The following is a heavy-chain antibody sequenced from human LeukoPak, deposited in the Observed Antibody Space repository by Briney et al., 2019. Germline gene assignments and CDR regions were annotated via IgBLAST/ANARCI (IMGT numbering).Heavy chain of an antibody. CDR1: GASMSTYY. CDR3: ARAGDTSDYFYYLDY. CDR2: ISYRGGT. J-gene: IGHJ4*02. Sequence: SETLSLTCAVSGASMSTYYWSWIRQPPGQGLEWIGYISYRGGTNYNPSLKSRVTMSLDTSKNQFSLKLSSVTAADTAIYYCARAGDTSDYFYYLDYWGQGALVTVSS. D-gene: IGHD3-22*01. V-gene: IGHV4-59*01.